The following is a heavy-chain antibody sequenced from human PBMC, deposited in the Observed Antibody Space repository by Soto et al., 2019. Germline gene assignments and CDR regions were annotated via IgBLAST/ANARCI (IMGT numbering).Heavy chain of an antibody. V-gene: IGHV3-48*02. D-gene: IGHD2-15*01. J-gene: IGHJ6*02. CDR1: GFTFSGHT. Sequence: EVQLVESGGVLVQPGGSLRLSCAASGFTFSGHTMNWVRQAPGTGLEWVSYIGDSSSTIYYADSVKGRFIISRDNARNSLFLQMSSLRDEDTAVYYCARGDCSGGSCYGMDVWGQGTTVTVSS. CDR3: ARGDCSGGSCYGMDV. CDR2: IGDSSSTI.